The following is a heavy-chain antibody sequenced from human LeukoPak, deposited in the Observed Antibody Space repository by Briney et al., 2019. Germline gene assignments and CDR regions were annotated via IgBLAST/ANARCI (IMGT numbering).Heavy chain of an antibody. Sequence: ASVKVSCKASGYIFTNYGISWVRQAPGQGLEWMGWISPYNGHTNFAPKLQDRLTMTTDTSTSTAYMELRSLRSDDTAVYYCAKTRDTVLNEYWGQGTLVTVSS. CDR1: GYIFTNYG. CDR2: ISPYNGHT. V-gene: IGHV1-18*01. J-gene: IGHJ4*02. CDR3: AKTRDTVLNEY.